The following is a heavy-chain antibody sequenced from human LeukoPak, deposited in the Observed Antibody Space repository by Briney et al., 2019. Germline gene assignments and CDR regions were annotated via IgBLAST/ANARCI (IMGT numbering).Heavy chain of an antibody. J-gene: IGHJ5*02. D-gene: IGHD2-15*01. CDR1: GGSISSYY. V-gene: IGHV4-59*01. CDR3: ARQIANCSGGSCYVEWFDP. Sequence: SETLSLTCTVSGGSISSYYWSWIRQPPGKGLEWIGYIYYSGSTNYNPSLKSRVTISVDTSKNQFSLKLSSVTAADTAVYYCARQIANCSGGSCYVEWFDPWGQGTLVTVSS. CDR2: IYYSGST.